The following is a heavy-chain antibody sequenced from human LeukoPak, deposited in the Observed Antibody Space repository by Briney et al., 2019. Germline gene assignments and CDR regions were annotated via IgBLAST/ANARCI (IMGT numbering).Heavy chain of an antibody. V-gene: IGHV3-74*01. Sequence: PGGSLRLSCAASGFTFSNYWMHWVRQAPGKGLVWVSRINEGGSVTDYADSVKGRFTISRDNAKNTLYLEMNSLGAEDTAVYYCSRDLRGRDDYWGQGTLVSVSS. CDR1: GFTFSNYW. CDR2: INEGGSVT. D-gene: IGHD5-24*01. CDR3: SRDLRGRDDY. J-gene: IGHJ4*02.